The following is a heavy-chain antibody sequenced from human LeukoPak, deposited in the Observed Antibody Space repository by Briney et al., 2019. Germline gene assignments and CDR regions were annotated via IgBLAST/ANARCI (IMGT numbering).Heavy chain of an antibody. V-gene: IGHV1-69*05. CDR2: IIPIFGTA. D-gene: IGHD3-22*01. Sequence: GSSMKVSCKASGGTFSSYVISWVRQAPGQGLEWMGRIIPIFGTANYAQKFQGGVTITTDESTSTAYMELSSLRSEDTAVYYCARDYYDTSGYSSGFDPWGQGTLVTVSS. CDR3: ARDYYDTSGYSSGFDP. J-gene: IGHJ5*02. CDR1: GGTFSSYV.